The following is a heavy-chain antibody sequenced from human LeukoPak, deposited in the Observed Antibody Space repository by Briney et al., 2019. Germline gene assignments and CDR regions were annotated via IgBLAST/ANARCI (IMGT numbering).Heavy chain of an antibody. CDR2: IYYSGST. CDR3: ARDRFFGGYEPYGMDV. J-gene: IGHJ6*02. Sequence: PSETLSLTCTVSGGSISSGGYYWSWIRQPPGKGLEWIGYIYYSGSTYYNPSLKSRVTISVDTSKNQFSLKLSSVTAADTAVYYCARDRFFGGYEPYGMDVWGQGTTVTVSS. V-gene: IGHV4-30-4*01. D-gene: IGHD5-12*01. CDR1: GGSISSGGYY.